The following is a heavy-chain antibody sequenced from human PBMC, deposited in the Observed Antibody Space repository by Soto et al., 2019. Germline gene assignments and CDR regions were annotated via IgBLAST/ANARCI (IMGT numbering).Heavy chain of an antibody. D-gene: IGHD5-12*01. J-gene: IGHJ4*02. V-gene: IGHV4-30-2*06. CDR2: IYHSGST. Sequence: QLQLQESGSVLVKPSQTLSLTCAVSGGSIRSGGYSWSWIRQSPGKGMEWIGYIYHSGSTYYNPSLKSRVTISVDRSKNQFSLKLSSVTAADTAVYYCAAVGGLPRYYWGQGTLVTVSS. CDR1: GGSIRSGGYS. CDR3: AAVGGLPRYY.